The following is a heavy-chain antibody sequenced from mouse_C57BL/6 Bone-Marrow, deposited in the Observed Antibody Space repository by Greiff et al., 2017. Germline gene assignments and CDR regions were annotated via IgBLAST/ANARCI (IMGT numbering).Heavy chain of an antibody. D-gene: IGHD1-1*01. J-gene: IGHJ3*01. CDR2: INPGSGGT. Sequence: VQLQQSGAELVRPGTSVKVSCKASGYAFTNYLIEWVKQRPGQGLEWIGVINPGSGGTNYNEKFKGKATLTADKSSSTAYMQLSSLTSEDSAVYYCAEEGFYYGSSYVEFAYWGQGTLVTVSA. CDR1: GYAFTNYL. CDR3: AEEGFYYGSSYVEFAY. V-gene: IGHV1-54*01.